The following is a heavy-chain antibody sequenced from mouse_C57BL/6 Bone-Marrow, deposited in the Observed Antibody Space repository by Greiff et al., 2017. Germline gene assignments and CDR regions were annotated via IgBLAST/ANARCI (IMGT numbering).Heavy chain of an antibody. CDR2: IDPSDSYA. CDR3: ARSNYDY. D-gene: IGHD2-5*01. CDR1: GYTFTSYW. Sequence: QVQLQQPGAELVKPGASVKLSCKASGYTFTSYWMQWVKQRPGQGLEWIGVIDPSDSYANYNQKFKGKATLTVDTSSSTAYMQLSSLTSEDSAVYYCARSNYDYWGQGTTLTVSS. J-gene: IGHJ2*01. V-gene: IGHV1-50*01.